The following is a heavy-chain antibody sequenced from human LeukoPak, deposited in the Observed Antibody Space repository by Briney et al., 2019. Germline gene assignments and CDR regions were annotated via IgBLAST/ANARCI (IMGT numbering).Heavy chain of an antibody. J-gene: IGHJ4*02. CDR2: ISGSGGST. CDR1: GFTLSSYG. D-gene: IGHD3-16*02. CDR3: AKDYDYVWGSYRPTYYFDY. V-gene: IGHV3-23*01. Sequence: GGSLRLSCAASGFTLSSYGMSWVRQAPGKGLEWVSAISGSGGSTYYADSVKGRFTISRDNSKNTLYLQMNSLRAEDTAVYYCAKDYDYVWGSYRPTYYFDYWSQGTLVTVSS.